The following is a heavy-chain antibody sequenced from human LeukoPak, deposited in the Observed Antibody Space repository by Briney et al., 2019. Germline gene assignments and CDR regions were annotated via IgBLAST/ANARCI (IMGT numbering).Heavy chain of an antibody. V-gene: IGHV4-59*01. CDR2: IYYSGST. CDR3: ARTPPRERWSYDPPWWFDP. CDR1: GGSISSYY. Sequence: PSETLSLTCTVSGGSISSYYWSWIRQPPGKGLEWIGYIYYSGSTNYNPSLKSRVTISVDTSKNQFSLKLSSVPAADTAVYYCARTPPRERWSYDPPWWFDPWGQGTLVTVSS. J-gene: IGHJ5*02. D-gene: IGHD5-24*01.